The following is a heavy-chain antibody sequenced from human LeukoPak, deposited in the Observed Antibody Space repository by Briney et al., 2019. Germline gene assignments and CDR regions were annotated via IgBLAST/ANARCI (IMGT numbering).Heavy chain of an antibody. J-gene: IGHJ6*03. CDR3: ARDLSNWNQDYYYYMDV. Sequence: ASVKVSCKASGYTFTGYYMHWVRQAPGQGLEWMGWINPNSGGTNYAQKFQGRVTMTRDTSISTAYMELSRLRSDDTAVYYCARDLSNWNQDYYYYMDVWGKGTTVTVSS. CDR1: GYTFTGYY. D-gene: IGHD1-20*01. CDR2: INPNSGGT. V-gene: IGHV1-2*02.